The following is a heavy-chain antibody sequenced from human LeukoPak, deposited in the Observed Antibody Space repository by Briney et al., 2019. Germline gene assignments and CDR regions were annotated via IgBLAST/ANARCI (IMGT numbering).Heavy chain of an antibody. D-gene: IGHD2-15*01. CDR2: ISSTSSTI. CDR3: ARPRSGGTWFFDY. CDR1: GFNFFNYN. Sequence: GGSLRLSCATSGFNFFNYNMNWVRQAPGKGLEWISHISSTSSTIKYADSVKGRFTISRDNAKNSLHLQMNSLRADDTAVYYCARPRSGGTWFFDYWGQGTLVTVSS. J-gene: IGHJ4*02. V-gene: IGHV3-48*04.